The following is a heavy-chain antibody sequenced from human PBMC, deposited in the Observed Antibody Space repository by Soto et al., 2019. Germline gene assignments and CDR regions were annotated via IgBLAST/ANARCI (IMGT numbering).Heavy chain of an antibody. Sequence: GASVKVSCKASGGTFSSYAISWVRQAPGQGLEWMGGIIPIFGTANYAQKFQGRVTITADESTSTAYMELSSLRSEDTAVYYCAKDRNYYDSSGYDYWGQGTLVTVSS. D-gene: IGHD3-22*01. J-gene: IGHJ4*02. CDR2: IIPIFGTA. V-gene: IGHV1-69*13. CDR3: AKDRNYYDSSGYDY. CDR1: GGTFSSYA.